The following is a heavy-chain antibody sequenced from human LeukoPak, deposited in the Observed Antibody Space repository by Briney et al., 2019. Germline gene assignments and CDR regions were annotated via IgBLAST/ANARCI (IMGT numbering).Heavy chain of an antibody. D-gene: IGHD5-18*01. J-gene: IGHJ5*02. Sequence: PSETLSLTCTVSGGSISSSSYYWGWIRQPPGKGLEWIGSIYYSGSTYYNPSLKSRVTISVDTSKNQFSLKLSSVTAADTAVYYCARDPLFYSYGSPSVDPWGQGTLVTVSS. CDR1: GGSISSSSYY. CDR3: ARDPLFYSYGSPSVDP. V-gene: IGHV4-39*07. CDR2: IYYSGST.